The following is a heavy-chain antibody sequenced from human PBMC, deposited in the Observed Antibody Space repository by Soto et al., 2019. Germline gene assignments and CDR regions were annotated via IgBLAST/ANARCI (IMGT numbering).Heavy chain of an antibody. D-gene: IGHD6-13*01. CDR3: AGVFSDRSSFFDP. CDR1: GGSISSGGYY. CDR2: IYYSGST. V-gene: IGHV4-31*03. J-gene: IGHJ5*02. Sequence: SETLSLTCTVSGGSISSGGYYWSWIRQHPGKGLEWIGYIYYSGSTYYNPSLKSRVTISVDTSKNQFSLKLSSVTAADTAVSYYAGVFSDRSSFFDPWDQVTLGTASS.